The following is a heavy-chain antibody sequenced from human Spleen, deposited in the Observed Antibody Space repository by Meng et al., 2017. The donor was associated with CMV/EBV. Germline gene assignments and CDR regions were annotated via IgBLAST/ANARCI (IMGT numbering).Heavy chain of an antibody. CDR3: ARRGNWGDAIDI. CDR1: GYTFTSYY. CDR2: INPSGGST. J-gene: IGHJ3*02. V-gene: IGHV1-46*01. D-gene: IGHD7-27*01. Sequence: ASVKVSCKASGYTFTSYYMHWVRQAPGQGLEWTGIINPSGGSTSYAQKFQGRVTMTRDTSTSTVYMELSSLRSEDTAVYYCARRGNWGDAIDIWGQGTMVTVSS.